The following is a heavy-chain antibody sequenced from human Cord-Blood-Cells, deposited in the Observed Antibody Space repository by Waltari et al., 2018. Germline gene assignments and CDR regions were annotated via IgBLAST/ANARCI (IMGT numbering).Heavy chain of an antibody. Sequence: QVQLQQWGAGLLKPSETLSLTCAVYGGSFSGYYWSWIRQPPGTGLEWIGEINHSGSTNYNPSLKSRVTISVDTSKNQFSLKLSSVTAADTSVYYCARRQGELSLYQAYWYFDLWGRGTLVTVSS. CDR3: ARRQGELSLYQAYWYFDL. CDR2: INHSGST. V-gene: IGHV4-34*01. J-gene: IGHJ2*01. D-gene: IGHD3-16*02. CDR1: GGSFSGYY.